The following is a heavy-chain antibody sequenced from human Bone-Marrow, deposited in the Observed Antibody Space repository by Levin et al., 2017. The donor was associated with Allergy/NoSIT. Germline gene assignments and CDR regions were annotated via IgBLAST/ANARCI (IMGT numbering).Heavy chain of an antibody. CDR3: ARLDSSGFYGGRFHP. V-gene: IGHV1-18*01. J-gene: IGHJ5*02. Sequence: PVASVKVSCKASGYSFTSYDILWVRQAPGQGLEWMGWISAYNGNTKYAQKLQGRMTMTTDTSTRTAYMELRSLTSDDTAVYYCARLDSSGFYGGRFHPWGQGTLVTVSS. CDR2: ISAYNGNT. CDR1: GYSFTSYD. D-gene: IGHD3-22*01.